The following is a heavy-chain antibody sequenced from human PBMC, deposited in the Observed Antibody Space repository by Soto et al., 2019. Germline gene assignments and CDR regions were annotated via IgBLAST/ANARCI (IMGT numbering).Heavy chain of an antibody. CDR3: TTGYGSDWYG. V-gene: IGHV3-15*01. J-gene: IGHJ4*02. CDR2: AKRKAAGGAI. CDR1: GISLDSAW. Sequence: GGSLRLSCVASGISLDSAWINWVRQAPGKGLEWVAQAKRKAAGGAIDYAAPVKGRFTISRDDSRNMAYLQMNSLKIEDTALYYCTTGYGSDWYGWGQGTLVTVSS. D-gene: IGHD6-19*01.